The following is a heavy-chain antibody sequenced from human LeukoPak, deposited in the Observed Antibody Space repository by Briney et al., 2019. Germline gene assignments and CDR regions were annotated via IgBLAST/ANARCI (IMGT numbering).Heavy chain of an antibody. V-gene: IGHV3-53*01. J-gene: IGHJ4*02. Sequence: PGGSLRLSCAVSGLTVSSNYMTWVRQAPGKGLEWVSVIYSGGSMYYADSVKGRFTISRDISKNTVDLQLNSLRAEDTAVYYCASGKETSMAQGYWGQGTLVTVSS. D-gene: IGHD5-18*01. CDR2: IYSGGSM. CDR3: ASGKETSMAQGY. CDR1: GLTVSSNY.